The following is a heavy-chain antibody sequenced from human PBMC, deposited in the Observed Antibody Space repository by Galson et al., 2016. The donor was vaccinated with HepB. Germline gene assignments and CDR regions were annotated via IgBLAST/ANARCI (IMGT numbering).Heavy chain of an antibody. V-gene: IGHV3-48*02. D-gene: IGHD2-15*01. J-gene: IGHJ5*02. CDR2: IGSAGDNII. Sequence: SLRLSCAASGLSFSRHSMNWVRQAPGKGLEWLAYIGSAGDNIIYYADSVTGRFTISRDNDKDLRYLQMNSLRYEDAAVYYCVRSPGYCSGDNCYNRFAPWGQGTLVTVSS. CDR3: VRSPGYCSGDNCYNRFAP. CDR1: GLSFSRHS.